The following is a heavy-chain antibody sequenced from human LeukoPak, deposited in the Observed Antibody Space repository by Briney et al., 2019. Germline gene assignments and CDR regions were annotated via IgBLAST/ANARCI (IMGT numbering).Heavy chain of an antibody. CDR2: ISGSGGST. V-gene: IGHV3-23*01. J-gene: IGHJ4*02. CDR1: GFAFSSYA. CDR3: AKAPVTTCRGAYCYPFDY. D-gene: IGHD2-21*01. Sequence: GGSLRLSCAASGFAFSSYAMSWVRQAPGKGLEWVSAISGSGGSTYYADSVKGRFTISRDSSKNTLFLQMNRLRPEDAAVYYCAKAPVTTCRGAYCYPFDYWGQGTLVTVSS.